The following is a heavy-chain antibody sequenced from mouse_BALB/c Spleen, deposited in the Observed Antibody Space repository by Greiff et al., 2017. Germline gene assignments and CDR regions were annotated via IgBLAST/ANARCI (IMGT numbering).Heavy chain of an antibody. D-gene: IGHD2-1*01. J-gene: IGHJ2*01. V-gene: IGHV3-6*02. CDR2: ISYDGSN. CDR3: ARDNYALDY. CDR1: GYSITSGYY. Sequence: ESGPGLVKPSQSLSLTCSVTGYSITSGYYWNWIRQFPGNKLEWMGYISYDGSNNYNPSLKNRISITRDTSKNQFFLKLNSVTTEDTATYYCARDNYALDYWGQGTTLTVSS.